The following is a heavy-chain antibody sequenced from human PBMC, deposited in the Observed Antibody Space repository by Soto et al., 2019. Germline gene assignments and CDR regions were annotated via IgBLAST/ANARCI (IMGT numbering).Heavy chain of an antibody. V-gene: IGHV3-73*02. J-gene: IGHJ3*02. CDR1: GFTFSGSA. CDR3: TRHGIYGDYAAFDN. CDR2: IRSKANSYAT. D-gene: IGHD4-17*01. Sequence: EVQLVESGGGLVQPGGSLKLSCAASGFTFSGSAMHWVRQASWKGLEWVGRIRSKANSYATAYAASVKGRFTISRDDSKVTADLQMNSLKTEETAVYYCTRHGIYGDYAAFDNWGQGTMVTVSS.